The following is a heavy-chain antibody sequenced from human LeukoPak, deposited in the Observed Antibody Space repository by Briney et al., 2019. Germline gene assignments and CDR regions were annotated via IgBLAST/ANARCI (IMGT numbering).Heavy chain of an antibody. J-gene: IGHJ6*02. CDR1: GFTFSDYY. Sequence: PGGSLRLSCAASGFTFSDYYMSWIRQAPGKGLEWVSYISSSGSTIYYADSVKCRFTISRDNAKNSLYLQMNSLRAEDTAVYYCARDITYYYGSGSHYGMDVWGQGTTVTVSS. D-gene: IGHD3-10*01. CDR2: ISSSGSTI. CDR3: ARDITYYYGSGSHYGMDV. V-gene: IGHV3-11*01.